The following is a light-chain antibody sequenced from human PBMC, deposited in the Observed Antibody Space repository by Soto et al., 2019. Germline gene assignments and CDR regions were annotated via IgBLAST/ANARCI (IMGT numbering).Light chain of an antibody. CDR1: QSVSSSN. V-gene: IGKV3D-20*02. CDR2: GAS. CDR3: QQRSKGPPNT. J-gene: IGKJ5*01. Sequence: TLRLAPRGRAARHGGEGQSVSSSNLAWYQQKRGQSPRLLIYGASSRATGIPDRFSGSGSGPDFPLTISRLEPEGFAVYFCQQRSKGPPNTFGQGTRLEIK.